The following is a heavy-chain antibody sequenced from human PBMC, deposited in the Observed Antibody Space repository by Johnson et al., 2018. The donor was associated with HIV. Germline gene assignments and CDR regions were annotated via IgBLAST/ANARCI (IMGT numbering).Heavy chain of an antibody. D-gene: IGHD6-13*01. J-gene: IGHJ3*02. CDR1: GFTFSTYA. CDR3: ARDPLGSSWFEGDAFDI. V-gene: IGHV3-30*03. Sequence: QVQLVESGGGVVQPGRSLRLSCAASGFTFSTYAMDWVRQAPGKGLEWVAGISSDGNVKYSADYVKGRFTVSRDNSKNTLFLQMTSLRAEDTAVYYCARDPLGSSWFEGDAFDIWGQGTMVTVS. CDR2: ISSDGNVK.